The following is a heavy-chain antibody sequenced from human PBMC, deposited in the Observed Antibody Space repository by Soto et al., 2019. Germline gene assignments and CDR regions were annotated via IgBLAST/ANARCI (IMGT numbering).Heavy chain of an antibody. Sequence: QVQLVESGGGVVQPGRSLRLSCAASGFTFSSYAMHWVRQAPGKGLEWVAVISYDGSNKYYADSVKGRFTISRDNSKNTLYLQMNSLRAEDTAVYYCVRARGDVWGQGTTVTVSS. CDR3: VRARGDV. CDR1: GFTFSSYA. D-gene: IGHD3-10*01. CDR2: ISYDGSNK. J-gene: IGHJ6*02. V-gene: IGHV3-30-3*01.